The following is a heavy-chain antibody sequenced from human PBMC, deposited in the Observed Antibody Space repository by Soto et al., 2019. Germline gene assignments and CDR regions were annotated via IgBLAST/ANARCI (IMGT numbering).Heavy chain of an antibody. CDR3: ARHIAVAASFDY. V-gene: IGHV4-31*03. D-gene: IGHD6-19*01. Sequence: QVQLQESGPGLVKPSQTLSLTCTVSGGSISSGGYYWSWIRQHPGKGLEWIGYIYYSGSTYYNPFLKNRVTISVDTSKNRFSLKLCSVTAADTAVYYWARHIAVAASFDYWGQGTLVTVSS. J-gene: IGHJ4*02. CDR1: GGSISSGGYY. CDR2: IYYSGST.